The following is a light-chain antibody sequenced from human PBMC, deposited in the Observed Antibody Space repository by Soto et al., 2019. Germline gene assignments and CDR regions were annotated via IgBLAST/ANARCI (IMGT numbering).Light chain of an antibody. CDR1: QTIGNW. V-gene: IGKV1-5*03. J-gene: IGKJ4*01. Sequence: DIQMTQSPSTLSASVGDRVTVTCRASQTIGNWLAWYQQKPGKAPKILIYKASSLESGVPSRFSGSGSGTEFTLTISSLQPDDFATYYCQQYNGTFGGGTKVEIK. CDR3: QQYNGT. CDR2: KAS.